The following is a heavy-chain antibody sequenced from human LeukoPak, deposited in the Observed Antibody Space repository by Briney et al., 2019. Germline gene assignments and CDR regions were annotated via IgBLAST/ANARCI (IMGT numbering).Heavy chain of an antibody. V-gene: IGHV3-48*03. CDR3: APDLGGAAWSLDY. J-gene: IGHJ4*02. CDR1: GFTFSIYE. CDR2: ISSSRSNTI. Sequence: GGSLRLSCAASGFTFSIYEMNWVRQAPGKGLEWVSYISSSRSNTIYYADSVKGRFTISRDDAKNSLYLQMNSLRAEDTAVYYCAPDLGGAAWSLDYWGQGTLVTVSS. D-gene: IGHD2-15*01.